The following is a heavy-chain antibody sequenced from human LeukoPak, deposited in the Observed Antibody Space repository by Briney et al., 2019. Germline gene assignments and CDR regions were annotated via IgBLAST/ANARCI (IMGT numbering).Heavy chain of an antibody. CDR1: GYTFTGSY. D-gene: IGHD2-2*01. CDR2: INPNNGAT. Sequence: ASVKVSCKASGYTFTGSYIHWVRQAPGQGLEWMGWINPNNGATNYAQKFQGRVTMTRNTSITTVYMELRSLRYDDTAVYYCARGVYCSSSSCSGGLGYYFYFMDVWGKGTTVTVSS. J-gene: IGHJ6*03. V-gene: IGHV1-2*02. CDR3: ARGVYCSSSSCSGGLGYYFYFMDV.